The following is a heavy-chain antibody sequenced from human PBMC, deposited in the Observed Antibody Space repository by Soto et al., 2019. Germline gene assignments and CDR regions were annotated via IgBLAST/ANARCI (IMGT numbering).Heavy chain of an antibody. D-gene: IGHD2-15*01. CDR1: GFTFSAYA. CDR2: IPSSSTTS. Sequence: GGSLRLSCAASGFTFSAYAMTWVRQAPGKGLEWVSTIPSSSTTSYYADSVKGRFTISRDNSKKTLFLQMNSLRAEDTALYYCAKVSTYCSGGICYLPFDPWGQGTQVTVSS. V-gene: IGHV3-23*01. CDR3: AKVSTYCSGGICYLPFDP. J-gene: IGHJ5*02.